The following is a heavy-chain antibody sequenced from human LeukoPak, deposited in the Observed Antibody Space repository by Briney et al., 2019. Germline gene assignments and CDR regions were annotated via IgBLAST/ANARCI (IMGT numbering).Heavy chain of an antibody. CDR3: ARTARDGNMYYFDS. J-gene: IGHJ4*02. CDR1: GDSITSGDYY. V-gene: IGHV4-61*02. D-gene: IGHD5-24*01. Sequence: SETLSLTCTVSGDSITSGDYYWSWIRRPPGKGLGGIGRVHVTGSTVSIPSLKNRVTMSVDTSRDFFSLNLTSVPAADTAVYYCARTARDGNMYYFDSWGQGSLVTVSS. CDR2: VHVTGST.